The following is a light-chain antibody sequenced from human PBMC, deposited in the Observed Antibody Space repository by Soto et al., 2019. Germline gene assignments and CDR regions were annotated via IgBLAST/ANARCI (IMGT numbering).Light chain of an antibody. CDR1: SSNIGAGHD. J-gene: IGLJ2*01. CDR2: GNS. V-gene: IGLV1-40*01. Sequence: QSVLTQPPSVSGAPGQRVTISCTGSSSNIGAGHDVHWYQQLPGTAPKLLIYGNSNRPSGVPDRFSGSKSGTSASLAITGLQAEDEADYYCQSYDSSLSAHVFGGGTKLTVL. CDR3: QSYDSSLSAHV.